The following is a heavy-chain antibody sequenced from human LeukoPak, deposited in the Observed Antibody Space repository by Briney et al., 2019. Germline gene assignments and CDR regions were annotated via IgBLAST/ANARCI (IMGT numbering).Heavy chain of an antibody. CDR1: GYTFTSYG. CDR2: ISAYNGNT. Sequence: ASAKVSCKASGYTFTSYGISWVRQAPGQGLEWMGWISAYNGNTNYAQKLQGRVTMTTDTSTSTAYMELRSLRSDDTAVYYCARAFYCSSTSCYAYYFDYWGQGTLVTVSS. J-gene: IGHJ4*02. CDR3: ARAFYCSSTSCYAYYFDY. V-gene: IGHV1-18*01. D-gene: IGHD2-2*01.